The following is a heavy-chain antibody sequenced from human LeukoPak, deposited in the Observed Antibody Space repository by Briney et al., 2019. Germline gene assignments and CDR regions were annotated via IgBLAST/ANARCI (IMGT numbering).Heavy chain of an antibody. V-gene: IGHV3-66*01. CDR3: ARGRRAAAGPGDY. CDR2: IYSGGST. J-gene: IGHJ4*02. CDR1: GFTVSSNY. Sequence: PGGSLRLSCAASGFTVSSNYMSWVRQAPGKGLEWVSVIYSGGSTYYADSVKGRFTISRDDSQNTLYLQMNSLRAEDTAVYYCARGRRAAAGPGDYWGQGTLVTVSS. D-gene: IGHD6-13*01.